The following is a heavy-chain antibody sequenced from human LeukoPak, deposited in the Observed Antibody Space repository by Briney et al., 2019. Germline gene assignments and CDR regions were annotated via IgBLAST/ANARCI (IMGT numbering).Heavy chain of an antibody. Sequence: GGSLRLSCAASGFTFSSYWMHWVRQSPGKGLVWVSGINSDGSSTSYADTVKGRFTISRDNAKNTVYLQMNSLRAEDTAVYHCATSRTFDYWGQGTLVTVSS. J-gene: IGHJ4*02. CDR3: ATSRTFDY. CDR2: INSDGSST. CDR1: GFTFSSYW. V-gene: IGHV3-74*01.